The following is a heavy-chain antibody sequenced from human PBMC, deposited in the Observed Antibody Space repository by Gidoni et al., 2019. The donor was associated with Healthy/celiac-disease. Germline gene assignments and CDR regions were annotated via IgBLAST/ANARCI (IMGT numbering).Heavy chain of an antibody. D-gene: IGHD3-10*01. V-gene: IGHV4-59*01. J-gene: IGHJ4*02. CDR1: GGSISSYY. CDR3: ARDKGDGFYYFDY. Sequence: QVQLQESGPGLVKPSETLSLTCTVSGGSISSYYWSWIRQPPGKGLEWIGYIYYSGSTNYNPSLKSRVTISVDTSKNQFSLKLSSVTAADTAVYYCARDKGDGFYYFDYWGQGTLVTVSS. CDR2: IYYSGST.